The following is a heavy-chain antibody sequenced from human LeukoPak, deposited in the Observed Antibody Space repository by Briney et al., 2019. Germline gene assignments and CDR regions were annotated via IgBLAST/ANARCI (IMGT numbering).Heavy chain of an antibody. CDR3: ARGHPYDYVWGSYRSCYYMDV. J-gene: IGHJ6*03. CDR2: INTNTGNP. CDR1: GYTFTSYA. D-gene: IGHD3-16*02. V-gene: IGHV7-4-1*02. Sequence: ASVKVSCKASGYTFTSYAMNWVRQAPGQGLEWMGWINTNTGNPTYAQGFTGRFVFSLDTSVSTAYLQISSLKAEDTAVYYCARGHPYDYVWGSYRSCYYMDVWGKGTTVTISS.